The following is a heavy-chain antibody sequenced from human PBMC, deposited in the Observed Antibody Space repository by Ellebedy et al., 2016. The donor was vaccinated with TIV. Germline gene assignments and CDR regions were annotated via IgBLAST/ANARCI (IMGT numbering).Heavy chain of an antibody. Sequence: PGGSLRLSCAASGFTFRSYAMTWVRQAPGKGLEWVSAISGSGGTTYYADSVKGRFTISRDNSKNTLDLQMGSLRAEDMAIYYCARRGSSSWYYDYWGQGTLVTVSS. D-gene: IGHD6-13*01. V-gene: IGHV3-23*01. J-gene: IGHJ4*02. CDR1: GFTFRSYA. CDR3: ARRGSSSWYYDY. CDR2: ISGSGGTT.